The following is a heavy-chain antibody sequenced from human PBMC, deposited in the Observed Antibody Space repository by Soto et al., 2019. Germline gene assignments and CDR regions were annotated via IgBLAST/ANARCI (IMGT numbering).Heavy chain of an antibody. V-gene: IGHV3-23*01. CDR1: GCTFSSYA. D-gene: IGHD6-19*01. CDR2: ISGSGGST. Sequence: EVQLLESGGGLVQPGGSLRLSCAASGCTFSSYAMSWVRQAPGKGLEWVSAISGSGGSTYYADSVKGRFTISRDNSKNTLYLQMNSLRAEDTAVYYCAKDPRRTAYSSGWYYSDYWGQGTLVTVSS. CDR3: AKDPRRTAYSSGWYYSDY. J-gene: IGHJ4*02.